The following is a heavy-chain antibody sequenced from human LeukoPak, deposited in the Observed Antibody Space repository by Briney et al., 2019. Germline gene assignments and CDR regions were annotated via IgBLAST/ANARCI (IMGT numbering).Heavy chain of an antibody. CDR3: ATDRYCSGGSCYFSPQDY. V-gene: IGHV1-24*01. CDR2: FDPEDGET. J-gene: IGHJ4*02. D-gene: IGHD2-15*01. CDR1: EYTLTELS. Sequence: ASVKVSCKVSEYTLTELSMHWVRQAPGKGLEWMGGFDPEDGETIYAQKFQGRVTMTEDTSTDTAYMERSSLRSEDTAVYYCATDRYCSGGSCYFSPQDYWGQGTLVTVSS.